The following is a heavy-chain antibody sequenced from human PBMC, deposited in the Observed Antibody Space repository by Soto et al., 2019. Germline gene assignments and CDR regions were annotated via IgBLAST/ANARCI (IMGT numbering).Heavy chain of an antibody. Sequence: GGSLRLSCAASGFTFSSYWRSWVRQAPGKGLEWVANIKQDGSEKYYVDSVKGRFTISRDNAKNSLYLQMNSLRAEDTAVYYCARDEGTVTPFGYWGQGTLVTVSS. D-gene: IGHD4-4*01. CDR2: IKQDGSEK. V-gene: IGHV3-7*05. CDR1: GFTFSSYW. CDR3: ARDEGTVTPFGY. J-gene: IGHJ4*02.